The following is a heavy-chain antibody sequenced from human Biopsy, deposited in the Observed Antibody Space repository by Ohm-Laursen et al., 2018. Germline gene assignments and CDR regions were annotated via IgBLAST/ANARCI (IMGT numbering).Heavy chain of an antibody. CDR1: GGTFSNSA. V-gene: IGHV1-69*13. J-gene: IGHJ6*02. CDR2: IITFFRTV. Sequence: ASVKVSCKVSGGTFSNSAISWVRQAPGQGLEWMGGIITFFRTVNYAQNFQGRLTITADEFTDTAYTELRSLRSEDTAVYYCAPQTPRDPDILTGAYHYDMAVWGQGTTVTVSS. D-gene: IGHD3-9*01. CDR3: APQTPRDPDILTGAYHYDMAV.